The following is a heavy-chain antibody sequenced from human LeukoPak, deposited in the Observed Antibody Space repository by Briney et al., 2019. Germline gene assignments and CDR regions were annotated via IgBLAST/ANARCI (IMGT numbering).Heavy chain of an antibody. J-gene: IGHJ5*02. CDR1: GFSFSGHW. V-gene: IGHV3-74*01. CDR2: ISPTGSTT. Sequence: GGSLRLSCAASGFSFSGHWMHWARQLPGKGLVRVSRISPTGSTTSYADSVKGRFTVSRDNAKNTLYLQVNNLRAEDTAVYYCAKVPAVAGKKNWFDPWGLGTLVTVSS. D-gene: IGHD6-19*01. CDR3: AKVPAVAGKKNWFDP.